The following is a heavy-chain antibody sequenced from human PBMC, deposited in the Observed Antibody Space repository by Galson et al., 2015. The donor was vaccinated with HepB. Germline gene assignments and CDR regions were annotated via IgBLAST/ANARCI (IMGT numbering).Heavy chain of an antibody. CDR2: INAGNGNT. Sequence: SVKVSCKASGYTFTRYAIHWVRQAPGQRLEWMGWINAGNGNTKYSQKFQGRVTITRDTSATTSYMDLSSLRSEGTAVYYCARESVVVPAATPYYFDYWGQGTLVTVSS. V-gene: IGHV1-3*01. D-gene: IGHD2-2*01. CDR3: ARESVVVPAATPYYFDY. CDR1: GYTFTRYA. J-gene: IGHJ4*02.